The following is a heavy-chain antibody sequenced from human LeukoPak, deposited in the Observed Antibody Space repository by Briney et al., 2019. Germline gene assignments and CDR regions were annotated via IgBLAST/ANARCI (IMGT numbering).Heavy chain of an antibody. CDR3: ARRGDGDILTAYYFFDS. D-gene: IGHD3-9*01. Sequence: ASVKVSCKASAYTFTGYYIHWVRQAPGQGLEWMGWINPNSGGTIYAQKFQGRVTMTRDTSISTAYMELNSLRSDDTAVYYCARRGDGDILTAYYFFDSWGQGTLVTVSS. CDR2: INPNSGGT. J-gene: IGHJ4*02. V-gene: IGHV1-2*02. CDR1: AYTFTGYY.